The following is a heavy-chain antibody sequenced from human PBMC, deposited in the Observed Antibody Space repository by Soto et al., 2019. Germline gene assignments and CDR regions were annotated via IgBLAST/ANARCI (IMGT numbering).Heavy chain of an antibody. Sequence: SETLSLTCTVSGGSISSGGYYWSWIRQHPGKGLEWIGYIYYSGSTYYNPSLKSRVTISVDTSKNQFSLKLSSVTAADTAVYYCARDHLGATISHYWGQGTLVTVSS. V-gene: IGHV4-31*03. CDR1: GGSISSGGYY. J-gene: IGHJ4*02. CDR3: ARDHLGATISHY. CDR2: IYYSGST. D-gene: IGHD1-26*01.